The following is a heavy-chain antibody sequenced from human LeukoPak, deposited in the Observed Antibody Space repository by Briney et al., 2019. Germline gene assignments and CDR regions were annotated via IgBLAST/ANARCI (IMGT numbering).Heavy chain of an antibody. Sequence: SETLSLTCAVYGGSSSGYYWSWIRQPPGKGLEWIGEINHSGSTNYNPSLKSRVTISVDTSKNQFSLKLSSVTAADTAVYYCARGERGYSYGYRLDYWGQGTLVTVSS. CDR1: GGSSSGYY. CDR2: INHSGST. J-gene: IGHJ4*02. D-gene: IGHD5-18*01. CDR3: ARGERGYSYGYRLDY. V-gene: IGHV4-34*01.